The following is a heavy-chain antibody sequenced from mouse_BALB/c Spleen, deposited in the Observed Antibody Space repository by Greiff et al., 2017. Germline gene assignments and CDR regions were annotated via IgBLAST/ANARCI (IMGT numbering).Heavy chain of an antibody. CDR3: TRLITTATDYAMDY. CDR2: IYPGNSDT. Sequence: VHVKQSGTVLARPGASVKMSCKASGYTFTSYWMHWVKQRPGQGLEWIGAIYPGNSDTSYNQKFKGKAKLTAVTSTSTAYMELSSLTNEDSAVYYCTRLITTATDYAMDYWGQGTSVTVSS. D-gene: IGHD1-2*01. J-gene: IGHJ4*01. V-gene: IGHV1-5*01. CDR1: GYTFTSYW.